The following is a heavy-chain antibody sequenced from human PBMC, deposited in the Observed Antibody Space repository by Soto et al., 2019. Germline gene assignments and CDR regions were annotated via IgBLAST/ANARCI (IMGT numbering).Heavy chain of an antibody. V-gene: IGHV4-61*05. Sequence: PSETLSLTCSVSGGSISSNIYYWGWIRQPTGKGLEWIGYIYNSGRTNYNPSLKSRVTILLDTSKNQFSLKLSSVTAADTAVYYCARSLAAAGPYSFYGMDVWGQGTTVTVSS. CDR2: IYNSGRT. CDR1: GGSISSNIYY. J-gene: IGHJ6*02. CDR3: ARSLAAAGPYSFYGMDV. D-gene: IGHD6-13*01.